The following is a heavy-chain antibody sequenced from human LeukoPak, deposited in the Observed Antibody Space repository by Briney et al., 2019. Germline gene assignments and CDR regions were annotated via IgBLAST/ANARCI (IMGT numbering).Heavy chain of an antibody. CDR1: RYSFTSYW. CDR3: ARLGYYDSSGYQGNWFDP. V-gene: IGHV5-51*01. Sequence: GESLKISCKGSRYSFTSYWIGWVRQMPGKGLEWMGISYPGDSDTRYSPSFQRQVTISADKSISTPYLQWSSLKASDTAMYYCARLGYYDSSGYQGNWFDPWGQGTLVTVSS. D-gene: IGHD3-22*01. CDR2: SYPGDSDT. J-gene: IGHJ5*02.